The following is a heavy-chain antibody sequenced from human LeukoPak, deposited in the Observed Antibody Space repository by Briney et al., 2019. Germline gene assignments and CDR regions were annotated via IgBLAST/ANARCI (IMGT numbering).Heavy chain of an antibody. CDR1: GGSISSDNYY. J-gene: IGHJ4*02. CDR3: AKHYMGSSYNHGLDC. Sequence: PSETLSLTCTVSGGSISSDNYYWGWIRQPPGTGLEWIGSIYYSGTTYYNPSLKSRVTISVDTSKNRFSLKLSSVTAADTALYYCAKHYMGSSYNHGLDCWGQGTLVTVSS. D-gene: IGHD3-10*01. CDR2: IYYSGTT. V-gene: IGHV4-39*01.